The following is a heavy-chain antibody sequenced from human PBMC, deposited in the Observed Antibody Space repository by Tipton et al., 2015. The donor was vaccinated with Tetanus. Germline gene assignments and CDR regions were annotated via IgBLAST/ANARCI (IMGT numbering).Heavy chain of an antibody. CDR3: ARERIRLIGEVIFRYFDL. CDR1: GTSISDKKYY. Sequence: TLSLTCTVSGTSISDKKYYWGWIRQAPGRGLEWLGKITYSRATNYNSSLKSRLTISLDASSSQFSLKLTSATAADTAVYYCARERIRLIGEVIFRYFDLWGRGTLVTVSS. J-gene: IGHJ2*01. D-gene: IGHD3-3*02. V-gene: IGHV4-61*01. CDR2: ITYSRAT.